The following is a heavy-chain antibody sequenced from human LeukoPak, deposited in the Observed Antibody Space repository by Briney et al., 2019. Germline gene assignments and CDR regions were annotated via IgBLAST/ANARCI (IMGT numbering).Heavy chain of an antibody. CDR2: INPSGGST. Sequence: ASVKVSCKASGYTFTSYYMHWARQAPGQGLEWMGIINPSGGSTSYAQKFQGRVTMTRDMSTSTVYMELSSLRSEDTAVYYCARDRGIVVVPAASNDYYMDVWGKGTTVTVSS. CDR1: GYTFTSYY. J-gene: IGHJ6*03. CDR3: ARDRGIVVVPAASNDYYMDV. V-gene: IGHV1-46*01. D-gene: IGHD2-2*01.